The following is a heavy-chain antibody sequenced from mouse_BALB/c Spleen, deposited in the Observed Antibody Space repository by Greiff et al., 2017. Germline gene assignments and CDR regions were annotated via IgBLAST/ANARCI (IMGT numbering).Heavy chain of an antibody. V-gene: IGHV5-15*02. CDR3: ARANDGYYRYYFDY. J-gene: IGHJ2*01. CDR2: ISNLAYSI. Sequence: EVKVVESGGGLVQPGGSRKLSCAASGFTFSDYGMAWVRQAPGKGPEWVAFISNLAYSIYYADTVTGRFTISRENAKNTLYLEMSSLRSEDTAMYYCARANDGYYRYYFDYWGQGTTLTVSS. CDR1: GFTFSDYG. D-gene: IGHD2-3*01.